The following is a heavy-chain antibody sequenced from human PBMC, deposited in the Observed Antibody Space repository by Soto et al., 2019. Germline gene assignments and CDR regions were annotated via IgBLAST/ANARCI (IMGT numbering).Heavy chain of an antibody. Sequence: QPGGSLRLSCAASGFSFSDYSMNWVRQAPGKGLEWISYIISDSSTIYLADSVKGRFTISRDNGKNSLFLQMNSLRDDDTAVYYCAREPSGGDDYGDPRESWGQGTLVTVSS. J-gene: IGHJ5*02. CDR3: AREPSGGDDYGDPRES. V-gene: IGHV3-48*02. CDR2: IISDSSTI. D-gene: IGHD4-17*01. CDR1: GFSFSDYS.